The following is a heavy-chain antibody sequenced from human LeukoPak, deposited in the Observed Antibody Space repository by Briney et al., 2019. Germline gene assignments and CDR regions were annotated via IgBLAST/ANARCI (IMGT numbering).Heavy chain of an antibody. CDR3: ARGQPQRYSSGWHVNWFDP. Sequence: PSETLSLTCTVSGASISSSYWSWIRQPPGKGLEWIGYIYYSGTTKYNPPLKSRVTISVDTSKNQFSLKVNSVAAADTAVYYCARGQPQRYSSGWHVNWFDPWGQGTLVTVSS. J-gene: IGHJ5*02. CDR1: GASISSSY. CDR2: IYYSGTT. V-gene: IGHV4-59*01. D-gene: IGHD6-19*01.